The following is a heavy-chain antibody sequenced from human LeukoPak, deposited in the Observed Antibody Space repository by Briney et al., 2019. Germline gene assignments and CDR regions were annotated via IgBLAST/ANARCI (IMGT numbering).Heavy chain of an antibody. CDR2: IYTSGST. Sequence: PSETLSLTCTVSGGSISSYYWSWIRQPPGKGLEWIGYIYTSGSTNYNPSLKSRVTISVDTSKNQFSLKLSSVTAADTAVYYCARTQYDYYYYYYVDVWGKGTTVTVSS. V-gene: IGHV4-4*09. CDR3: ARTQYDYYYYYYVDV. J-gene: IGHJ6*03. D-gene: IGHD2-2*01. CDR1: GGSISSYY.